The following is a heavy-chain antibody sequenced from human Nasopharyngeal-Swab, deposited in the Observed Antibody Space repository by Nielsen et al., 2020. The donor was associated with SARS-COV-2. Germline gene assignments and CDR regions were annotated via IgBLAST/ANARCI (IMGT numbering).Heavy chain of an antibody. CDR2: IYSGGST. D-gene: IGHD1-26*01. Sequence: GESLKISCAASGFTVSSNYMSWVRQAPGKGLEWVSVIYSGGSTYYADSVKGRFTIPRDNSKNTLYLQMNSLRAEDTAVYYCASVLGGSYVPDAFDIWGQGTMVTVSS. CDR1: GFTVSSNY. CDR3: ASVLGGSYVPDAFDI. V-gene: IGHV3-66*01. J-gene: IGHJ3*02.